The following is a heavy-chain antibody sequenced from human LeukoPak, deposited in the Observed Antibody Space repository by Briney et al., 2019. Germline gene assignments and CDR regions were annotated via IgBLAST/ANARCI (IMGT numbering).Heavy chain of an antibody. CDR3: ARPYGSGSYYRVEH. D-gene: IGHD3-10*01. CDR2: INHSGST. CDR1: GGSFSGYY. Sequence: PSETLSLTCAVYGGSFSGYYWSWIRQPPGKGLEWIGEINHSGSTNYNPSLKSRVTTSVDTSKNQFSLKLSSVTAADTAVYYCARPYGSGSYYRVEHWGQGTLVTVSS. J-gene: IGHJ4*02. V-gene: IGHV4-34*01.